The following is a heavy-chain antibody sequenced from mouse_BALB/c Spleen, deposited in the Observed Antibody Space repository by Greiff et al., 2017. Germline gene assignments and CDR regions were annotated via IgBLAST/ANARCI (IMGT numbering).Heavy chain of an antibody. J-gene: IGHJ1*01. CDR3: ASLYGNYDWYVDV. CDR1: GFNIKDTY. CDR2: IDPANGNT. V-gene: IGHV14-3*02. D-gene: IGHD2-1*01. Sequence: VHVKQSGAELVKPGASVKLSCTASGFNIKDTYMHWVKQRPEQGLEWIGRIDPANGNTKYDPKFQGKATITADTSSNTAYLQLSSLTSEDTAVYYCASLYGNYDWYVDVWGAGTTVTVSS.